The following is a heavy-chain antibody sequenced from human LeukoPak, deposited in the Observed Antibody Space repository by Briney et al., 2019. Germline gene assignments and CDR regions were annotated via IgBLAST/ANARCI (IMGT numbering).Heavy chain of an antibody. J-gene: IGHJ4*02. D-gene: IGHD5-12*01. V-gene: IGHV3-21*01. Sequence: GGSLRLSCAASGFTFSSYSMNWVRQAPGKGLEWVSSISSSSSYIYYADSVKGRFTISRDNAKNSLYLQMNSLRAEDTAVYYCARDSSYMVATDYWGQGTLVTVSS. CDR3: ARDSSYMVATDY. CDR1: GFTFSSYS. CDR2: ISSSSSYI.